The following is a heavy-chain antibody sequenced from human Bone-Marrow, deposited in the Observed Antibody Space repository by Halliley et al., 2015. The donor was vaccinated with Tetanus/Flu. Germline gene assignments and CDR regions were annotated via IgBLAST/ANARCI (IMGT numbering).Heavy chain of an antibody. CDR3: ARQGTGHNYFDY. J-gene: IGHJ4*02. CDR2: IYYSGST. V-gene: IGHV4-59*08. D-gene: IGHD3-9*01. Sequence: TLSLTCTVSGGSLSNYYWSWIRQSPGKGLEWIGYIYYSGSTNSNPSLKSRVTISVDRSENQFSLKLSFVTAADTAVYYCARQGTGHNYFDYWGQGILVTVSS. CDR1: GGSLSNYY.